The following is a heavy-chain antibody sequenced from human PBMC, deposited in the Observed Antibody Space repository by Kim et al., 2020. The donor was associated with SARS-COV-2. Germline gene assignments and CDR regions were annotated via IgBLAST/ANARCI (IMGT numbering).Heavy chain of an antibody. D-gene: IGHD1-26*01. Sequence: NYYEAPARGRFTISRDNAKNSLYLQMNSLRVEDTAVYYCARGWDGRYGDYWGQGTLVTVSS. CDR3: ARGWDGRYGDY. CDR2: N. J-gene: IGHJ4*02. V-gene: IGHV3-7*01.